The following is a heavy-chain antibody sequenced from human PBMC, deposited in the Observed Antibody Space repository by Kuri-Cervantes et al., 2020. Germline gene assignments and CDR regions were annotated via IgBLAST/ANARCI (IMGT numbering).Heavy chain of an antibody. V-gene: IGHV4-38-2*02. CDR1: GYSISSGYY. CDR3: ARGGAYSYGVVDP. J-gene: IGHJ5*02. Sequence: SETLSLTCTVSGYSISSGYYWSWIRQPPGKGLEWIGEINHSGSTNYNPSLKSRVSISVEPAKNQFSLNLSSVTAADTAVYYCARGGAYSYGVVDPWGQGTLVTVSS. CDR2: INHSGST. D-gene: IGHD2-21*01.